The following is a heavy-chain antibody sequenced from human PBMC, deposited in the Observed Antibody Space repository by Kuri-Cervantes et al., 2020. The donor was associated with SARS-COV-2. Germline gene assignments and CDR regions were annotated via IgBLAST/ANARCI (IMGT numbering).Heavy chain of an antibody. CDR3: ARDGRYGELNWFDS. D-gene: IGHD4-17*01. CDR2: IYHSGST. Sequence: GSLRLSCDVSGGSISSSNWWGWVRQHPGKGLEWIGEIYHSGSTNYNPSLKSRVTRSVDKSKNQFSLKLSSVTAADTAVYYCARDGRYGELNWFDSWGQGTLVTVSS. CDR1: GGSISSSNW. V-gene: IGHV4-4*02. J-gene: IGHJ5*01.